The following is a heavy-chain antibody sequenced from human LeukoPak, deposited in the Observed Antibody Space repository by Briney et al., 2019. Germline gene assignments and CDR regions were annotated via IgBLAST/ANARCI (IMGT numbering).Heavy chain of an antibody. CDR1: GFTFSSYS. CDR3: AAIPGTVELDY. V-gene: IGHV3-21*01. Sequence: GGSLRLSCAASGFTFSSYSMNWVHQAPGKGLEWVSSISSSSSYIYYADSVKGRFTISRDNAKNSLYLQMNSLRAEDTAVYYCAAIPGTVELDYWGQGTLVTVSS. J-gene: IGHJ4*02. CDR2: ISSSSSYI. D-gene: IGHD1-26*01.